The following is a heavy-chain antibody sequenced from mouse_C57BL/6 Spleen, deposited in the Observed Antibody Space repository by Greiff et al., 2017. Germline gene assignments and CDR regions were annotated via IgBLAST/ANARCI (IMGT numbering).Heavy chain of an antibody. Sequence: DVMLVESGGGLVKPGGSLKLSCAASGFTFSDYGMHWVRQAPEKGLEWVAYISSGSSTIYYADTVKGRFTISRDNAKNTLFLQMTSLRSEDTAMYYCAIYYDYDVKYYAMDYWGQGTSVTVSS. D-gene: IGHD2-4*01. V-gene: IGHV5-17*01. CDR2: ISSGSSTI. J-gene: IGHJ4*01. CDR3: AIYYDYDVKYYAMDY. CDR1: GFTFSDYG.